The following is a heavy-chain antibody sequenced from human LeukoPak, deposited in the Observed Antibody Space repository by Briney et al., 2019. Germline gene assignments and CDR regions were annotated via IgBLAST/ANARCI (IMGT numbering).Heavy chain of an antibody. CDR3: AELGITMIGGV. V-gene: IGHV3-48*03. CDR2: ISSSGSTI. Sequence: GGSLRRSCAASGFTFSSYEMNWVRQAPGKGLEWVSYISSSGSTIYYADSVKGRFTISRDNAKNSLDLQMNSLRAEDTAVYYCAELGITMIGGVWGKGTTVTISS. J-gene: IGHJ6*04. D-gene: IGHD3-10*02. CDR1: GFTFSSYE.